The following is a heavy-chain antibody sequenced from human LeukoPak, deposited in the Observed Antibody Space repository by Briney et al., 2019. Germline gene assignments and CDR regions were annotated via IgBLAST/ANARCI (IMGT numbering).Heavy chain of an antibody. Sequence: PSETLSLTCAVSGGSISSSNWWSWVRQPPGKGLEWIGEIYHSGSTNYNPSLKSRVTISVDKSKNQFSLKLSSVTAADTAVYYCVSGDSSSFEPWFDPWGQGTLVTVSS. CDR2: IYHSGST. J-gene: IGHJ5*02. V-gene: IGHV4-4*02. CDR1: GGSISSSNW. CDR3: VSGDSSSFEPWFDP. D-gene: IGHD6-13*01.